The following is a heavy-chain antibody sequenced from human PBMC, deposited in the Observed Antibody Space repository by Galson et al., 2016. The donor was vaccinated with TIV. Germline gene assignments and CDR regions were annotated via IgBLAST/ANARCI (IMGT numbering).Heavy chain of an antibody. Sequence: SLRLSCAASGFTFNYFGMNWVRQAPGKGLEWVAGISGSGGVTNYADSVRGRFTIFRDNSKDTLYLQMNSLRAEDTALYYCTRRGVYLQDAFDFWGQGTMVTASS. CDR2: ISGSGGVT. D-gene: IGHD2/OR15-2a*01. CDR3: TRRGVYLQDAFDF. CDR1: GFTFNYFG. V-gene: IGHV3-23*01. J-gene: IGHJ3*01.